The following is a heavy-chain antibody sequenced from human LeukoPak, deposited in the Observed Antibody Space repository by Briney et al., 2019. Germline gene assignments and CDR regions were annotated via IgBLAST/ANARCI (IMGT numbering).Heavy chain of an antibody. CDR1: GYTFTNYG. CDR3: ARSPTVTTRCDL. V-gene: IGHV1-18*01. CDR2: INAHNGDT. Sequence: ASVKVSCKTSGYTFTNYGISWVRQAPGQGLEWMGWINAHNGDTNYAQNLQGRVTMTTDTSTSTAYMELRSLRSGDTALYYCARSPTVTTRCDLWGQGTLVTVSS. J-gene: IGHJ5*01. D-gene: IGHD4-17*01.